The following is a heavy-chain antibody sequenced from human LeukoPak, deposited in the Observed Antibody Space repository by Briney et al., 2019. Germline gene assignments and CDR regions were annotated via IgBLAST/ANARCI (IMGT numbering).Heavy chain of an antibody. CDR3: ARHGLEGCRGGRCYTSFHYYGMDV. CDR1: GSRFTDYW. J-gene: IGHJ6*02. V-gene: IGHV5-51*01. Sequence: HGESLKISCKGSGSRFTDYWIGWVRQLPGKGLEWMGIIFPGDFELKYSPSFQGQVIISVDKSIDTAYLQWSSLQASDTAMYYCARHGLEGCRGGRCYTSFHYYGMDVWGQGTTVIVSS. D-gene: IGHD2-15*01. CDR2: IFPGDFEL.